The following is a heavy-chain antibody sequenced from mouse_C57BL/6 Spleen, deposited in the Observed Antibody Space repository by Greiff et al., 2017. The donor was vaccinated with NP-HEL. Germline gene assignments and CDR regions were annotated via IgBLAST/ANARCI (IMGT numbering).Heavy chain of an antibody. V-gene: IGHV1-15*01. CDR2: IDPETGGT. CDR1: GYTFTDYE. J-gene: IGHJ4*01. Sequence: QVQLQQSGAELVRPGASVTLSCKASGYTFTDYEMHWVKQTPVHGLEWIGAIDPETGGTAYNQKFKGKAILTADKSSSTAYMELRSLTSEDSAVYYCTRRGYTDGYSHYYAMDYWGQGTSVTVSS. D-gene: IGHD2-3*01. CDR3: TRRGYTDGYSHYYAMDY.